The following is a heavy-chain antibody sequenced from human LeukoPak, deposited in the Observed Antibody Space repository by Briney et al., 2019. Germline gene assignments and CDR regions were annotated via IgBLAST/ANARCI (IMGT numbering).Heavy chain of an antibody. V-gene: IGHV1-18*01. Sequence: ASVKVSCKASGYTFTSYGISWVRQAPGQGLEWMGWISAYNGNTNYAQKLRGRVTMTTDTSTSTAYMELRSLRSDDTAVYYCARVPYENYYYYYMDVWGKGTTVTVSS. CDR2: ISAYNGNT. CDR3: ARVPYENYYYYYMDV. D-gene: IGHD3-22*01. J-gene: IGHJ6*03. CDR1: GYTFTSYG.